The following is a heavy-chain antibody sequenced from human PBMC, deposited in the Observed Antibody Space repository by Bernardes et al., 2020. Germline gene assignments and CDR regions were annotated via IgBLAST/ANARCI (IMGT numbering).Heavy chain of an antibody. CDR2: ISNSGNT. J-gene: IGHJ4*02. CDR3: ARHKPSSYSGNFWVDY. Sequence: SETLPLTCAVSGVSISSSAYYWGWIRQPPGKGLEWIGSISNSGNTYYSPSLKSRVTTSTDTSKNQFSLKLSSVTAADTAVYYCARHKPSSYSGNFWVDYWGQGTLVTVSS. CDR1: GVSISSSAYY. D-gene: IGHD1-26*01. V-gene: IGHV4-39*01.